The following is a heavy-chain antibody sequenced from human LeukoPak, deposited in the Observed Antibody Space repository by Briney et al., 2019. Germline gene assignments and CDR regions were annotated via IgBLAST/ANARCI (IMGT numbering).Heavy chain of an antibody. Sequence: ASVKVSCKASGYTFNNHYMYWVRQAPGQELEWMGVINPSGGSTSYAQKFQGRVTMTRDTSTRTVYMEVNSLRSEDTAVYYCARQGTYSSAIGMGYWGQGTLVTVSS. CDR3: ARQGTYSSAIGMGY. V-gene: IGHV1-46*02. CDR2: INPSGGST. D-gene: IGHD6-19*01. CDR1: GYTFNNHY. J-gene: IGHJ4*02.